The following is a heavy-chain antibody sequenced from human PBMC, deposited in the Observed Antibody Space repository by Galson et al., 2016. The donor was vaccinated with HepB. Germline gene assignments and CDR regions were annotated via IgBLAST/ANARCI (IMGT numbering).Heavy chain of an antibody. D-gene: IGHD4-17*01. CDR1: GFTFGDFA. V-gene: IGHV3-23*01. Sequence: SLRLSCAASGFTFGDFAMTWVRQVPGKRLEWVSAISYTGLSSDYADSVRGRFTISRDNSKDTLYLQMNSLRVEDTAAYFCAKVPYGDYASAFDSWGQGTLVTVSS. CDR2: ISYTGLSS. J-gene: IGHJ4*02. CDR3: AKVPYGDYASAFDS.